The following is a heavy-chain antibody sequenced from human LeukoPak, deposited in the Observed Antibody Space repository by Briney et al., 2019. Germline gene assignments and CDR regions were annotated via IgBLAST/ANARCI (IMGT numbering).Heavy chain of an antibody. V-gene: IGHV1-8*01. D-gene: IGHD2-2*01. CDR3: ATGDCSSTSCPGIVNWFDP. Sequence: ASVKVSCKASGYTFTSYDINWVRQATGQGLEWMGWMNPNSGNTGYAQKFQGRVTMTEDTSTDTAYMELSSLRSEDTAVYYCATGDCSSTSCPGIVNWFDPWGQGTLVTVSS. J-gene: IGHJ5*02. CDR1: GYTFTSYD. CDR2: MNPNSGNT.